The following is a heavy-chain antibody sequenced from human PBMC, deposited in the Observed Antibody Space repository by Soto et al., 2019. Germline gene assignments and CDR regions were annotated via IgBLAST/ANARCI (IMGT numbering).Heavy chain of an antibody. J-gene: IGHJ4*02. CDR2: IYWDDDK. Sequence: SGPTLVNPTQTLTLTCTFSGFSLSTSGGGVGWIRQPPGKALEWLALIYWDDDKRYSPSLKSRLTITKDTSKNQVVLTMTNMDPVDTATYYCAHKGDNDTSLRFDYWGQGTLVTVSS. V-gene: IGHV2-5*02. D-gene: IGHD3-9*01. CDR3: AHKGDNDTSLRFDY. CDR1: GFSLSTSGGG.